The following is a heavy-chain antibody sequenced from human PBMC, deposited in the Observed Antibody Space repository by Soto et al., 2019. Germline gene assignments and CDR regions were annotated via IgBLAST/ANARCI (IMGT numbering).Heavy chain of an antibody. CDR2: IVVGSGNT. D-gene: IGHD2-21*02. Sequence: SVKVSCKASGFTFTSSAVQWVRQARGQRLEWIGWIVVGSGNTNYAQKFQERVTITRDMSTSTVYMELRSLRSDDTAVYYCAREGDVPYYYYGMDVWGQGTTVTVSS. CDR3: AREGDVPYYYYGMDV. CDR1: GFTFTSSA. V-gene: IGHV1-58*01. J-gene: IGHJ6*02.